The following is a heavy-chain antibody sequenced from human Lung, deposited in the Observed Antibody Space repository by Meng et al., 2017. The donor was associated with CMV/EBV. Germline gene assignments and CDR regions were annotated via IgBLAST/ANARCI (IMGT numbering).Heavy chain of an antibody. CDR3: ARNRAGLQTEGNDY. CDR2: INPNSGGT. V-gene: IGHV1-2*02. Sequence: ASXXVSXKASGYTFTGYYMHWVRQAPGQGLEWMGWINPNSGGTNYAQKFQGRVTMTRDTSISTAYMELSRLRTADTAVYYCARNRAGLQTEGNDYWGQGTLVTVSS. D-gene: IGHD5-24*01. CDR1: GYTFTGYY. J-gene: IGHJ4*02.